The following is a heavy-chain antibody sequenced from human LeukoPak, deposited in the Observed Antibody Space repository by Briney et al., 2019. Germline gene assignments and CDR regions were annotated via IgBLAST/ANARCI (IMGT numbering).Heavy chain of an antibody. CDR3: LKKSTSSDDY. CDR2: VSRSGTTT. J-gene: IGHJ4*02. D-gene: IGHD6-6*01. V-gene: IGHV3-64D*06. Sequence: HPGGSLRLCCSASGFTFSAHSVHWVRQAPRKGLEYVSAVSRSGTTTYYADSMKGRFTISRDNSKNTVYLQMTSLRLEDTAVYVCLKKSTSSDDYWGRGSLVTVSS. CDR1: GFTFSAHS.